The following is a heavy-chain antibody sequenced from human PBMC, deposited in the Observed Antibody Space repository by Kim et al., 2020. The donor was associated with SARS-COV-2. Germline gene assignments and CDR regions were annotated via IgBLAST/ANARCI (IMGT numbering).Heavy chain of an antibody. Sequence: GGSLRLSCAASGVNCNIQYMTWVRQAPGKGLEWLSYISDSGSYTKYADSVSGRFTVSRDNSKNSVYLQMNSLRAEDTAIYYCATLHFYSVNNCARGILVTVSS. D-gene: IGHD3-3*02. CDR1: GVNCNIQY. V-gene: IGHV3-11*03. CDR2: ISDSGSYT. CDR3: ATLHFYSVNN. J-gene: IGHJ4*02.